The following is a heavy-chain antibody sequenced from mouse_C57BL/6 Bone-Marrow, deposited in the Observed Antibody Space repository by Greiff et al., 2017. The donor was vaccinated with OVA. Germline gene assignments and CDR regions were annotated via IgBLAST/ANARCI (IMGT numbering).Heavy chain of an antibody. D-gene: IGHD2-3*01. V-gene: IGHV2-2*01. J-gene: IGHJ3*01. CDR2: IWSGGST. CDR3: ARNSDGYFSVAY. CDR1: GFSLTSYG. Sequence: VKLVESGPGLVQPSQSLSITCTVSGFSLTSYGVHWVRQSPGKGLAWLGVIWSGGSTDYNAAFISRLSISKDNSKSQVFFKMNSLQADDTAIYYCARNSDGYFSVAYWGQGTLVTVSA.